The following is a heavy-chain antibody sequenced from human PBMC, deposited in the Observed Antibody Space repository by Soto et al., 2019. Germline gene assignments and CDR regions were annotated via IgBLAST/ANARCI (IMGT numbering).Heavy chain of an antibody. D-gene: IGHD2-2*01. CDR2: IIPIFGTI. V-gene: IGHV1-69*12. CDR3: AREGLTFGPGAVGGACDI. CDR1: GGTFDSNA. Sequence: QVQLVQSGTEVRKPGSSVKVSCKASGGTFDSNAISWVRLAPGQGLEWMGVIIPIFGTINNTQKIQDRVTITADESANIVYMELSSLRSEDTAIYYCAREGLTFGPGAVGGACDIWGQGTLVTVSS. J-gene: IGHJ3*02.